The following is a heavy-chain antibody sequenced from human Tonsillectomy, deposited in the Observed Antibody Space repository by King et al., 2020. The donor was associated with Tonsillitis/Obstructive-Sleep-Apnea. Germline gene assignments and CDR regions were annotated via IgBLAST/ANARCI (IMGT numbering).Heavy chain of an antibody. CDR2: IYYSWGT. J-gene: IGHJ3*02. D-gene: IGHD3-3*01. Sequence: LQESGPGLVKPSQTLSLTCTFSGGSISSGGYYWSWIRQHPGKGLEWIGYIYYSWGTYFNPSLKSRVTISVDTSKKQFYLKLSSVTAADTAVYYCARERKITIFGVVSAFDIWGQGTMVTVSS. V-gene: IGHV4-31*03. CDR1: GGSISSGGYY. CDR3: ARERKITIFGVVSAFDI.